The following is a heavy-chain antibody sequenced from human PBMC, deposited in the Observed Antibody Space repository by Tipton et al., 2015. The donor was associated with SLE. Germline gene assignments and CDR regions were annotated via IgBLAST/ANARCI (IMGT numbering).Heavy chain of an antibody. V-gene: IGHV4-59*12. CDR3: ARDVVYWYFDV. J-gene: IGHJ2*01. CDR1: GGPISSNY. CDR2: ISYGGGT. Sequence: TLSLTCSVSGGPISSNYWIWIRQPPGKGLEWIGYISYGGGTNYNPSLKSRVTMSVDTAKNQFSLKLTSVTAADTAVYYCARDVVYWYFDVWGRGTLVTVSS.